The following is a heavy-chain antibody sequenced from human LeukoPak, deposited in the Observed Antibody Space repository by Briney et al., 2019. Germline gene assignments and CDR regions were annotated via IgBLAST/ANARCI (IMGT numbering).Heavy chain of an antibody. V-gene: IGHV3-23*01. Sequence: GGSLRLSCAASGFTFKNFVMTWVRQAPGQGLDWVSAISGNTGATYYADSVKGRFTISRDNSKNTLYLQMNSLRAEDTAVYYCAGKWWENWFDSWGQGALVTVSS. J-gene: IGHJ5*01. CDR1: GFTFKNFV. CDR2: ISGNTGAT. CDR3: AGKWWENWFDS. D-gene: IGHD2-15*01.